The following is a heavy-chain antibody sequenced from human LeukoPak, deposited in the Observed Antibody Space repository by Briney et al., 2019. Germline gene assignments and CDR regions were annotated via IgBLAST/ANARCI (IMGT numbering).Heavy chain of an antibody. CDR3: AKDHSGSWHTQYFDY. Sequence: GGSLRLSCAAYGFTFSSYAMSWVRQAPGKWLEWVSAISGSGGSTYYADSVKGRFTISRDNSKNTLYLQMNSPRAEDTAVYYCAKDHSGSWHTQYFDYWGQGTLVTVSS. V-gene: IGHV3-23*01. CDR2: ISGSGGST. D-gene: IGHD6-13*01. CDR1: GFTFSSYA. J-gene: IGHJ4*02.